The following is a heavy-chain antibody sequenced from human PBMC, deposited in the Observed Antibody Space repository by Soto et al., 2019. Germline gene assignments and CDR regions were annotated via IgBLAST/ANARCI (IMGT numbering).Heavy chain of an antibody. CDR2: INHSGST. Sequence: QVQLQQWGAGLLKPSETLSLTCAVYGGSFSGYYWSWIRQPPGKGLEWIGEINHSGSTNYNPSLKCRVIISVDTSKNQFSLKLSSVTAADTAVYYCARKVVGATRDYWGQGTLVTVSS. D-gene: IGHD1-26*01. J-gene: IGHJ4*02. CDR1: GGSFSGYY. V-gene: IGHV4-34*01. CDR3: ARKVVGATRDY.